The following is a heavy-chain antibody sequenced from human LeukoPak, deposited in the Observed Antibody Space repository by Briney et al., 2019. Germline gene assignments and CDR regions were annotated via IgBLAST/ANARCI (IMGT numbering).Heavy chain of an antibody. J-gene: IGHJ4*02. CDR1: GFTFSSYI. V-gene: IGHV3-23*01. D-gene: IGHD3-16*01. Sequence: PGGSLRLSCAASGFTFSSYIMAWVRQAPGKGLEWVSSIGGGGGDTYYADSVKGRFTISRDNSKNTLSLQMNSLRAYDTAVYYCAKGGRGTYDSWGQGTLVTVSS. CDR3: AKGGRGTYDS. CDR2: IGGGGGDT.